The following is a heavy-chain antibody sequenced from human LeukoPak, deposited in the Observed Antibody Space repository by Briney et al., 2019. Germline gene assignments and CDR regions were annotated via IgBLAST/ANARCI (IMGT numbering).Heavy chain of an antibody. D-gene: IGHD4-23*01. CDR3: ARRGDGGRAFDI. V-gene: IGHV3-66*01. CDR1: GFTVSSKY. Sequence: AGSLRLSCAASGFTVSSKYMTWVRQAPGKGLEWVSVIYSGGPTYYADSVKGRVTISRDNSENTVYLQMNSLRVEDTAMYYCARRGDGGRAFDIWGQGTMVTVSS. CDR2: IYSGGPT. J-gene: IGHJ3*02.